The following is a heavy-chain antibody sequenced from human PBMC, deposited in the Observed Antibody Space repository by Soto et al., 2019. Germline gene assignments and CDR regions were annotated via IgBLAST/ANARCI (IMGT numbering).Heavy chain of an antibody. Sequence: QVQLVQSGAEMKRPGASVILSCKASGYIFTTYSIHWVRQTAGQGLEWMAKVDPRDGSTGYAQKFRGIASMAWDTPTGTVSMEATGLSSDDTARYGCARVRNSGREFAYWGQCTQVPVSS. CDR1: GYIFTTYS. CDR3: ARVRNSGREFAY. CDR2: VDPRDGST. V-gene: IGHV1-46*01. J-gene: IGHJ4*02. D-gene: IGHD6-25*01.